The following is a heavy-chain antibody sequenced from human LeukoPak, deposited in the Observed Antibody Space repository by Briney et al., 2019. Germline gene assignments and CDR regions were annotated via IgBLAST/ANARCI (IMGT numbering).Heavy chain of an antibody. CDR3: ARAGGNEVTTLFFLLHLDY. Sequence: PGGSLRLSCAASGFTFSSYAMSWVRQAPGKGLEWVSAISGSGGSTYYADSVKGRFTISRDNSKNTLYLQMNSLRAEDTAVYYCARAGGNEVTTLFFLLHLDYWGQGTLVTVSS. V-gene: IGHV3-23*01. D-gene: IGHD4-17*01. J-gene: IGHJ4*02. CDR1: GFTFSSYA. CDR2: ISGSGGST.